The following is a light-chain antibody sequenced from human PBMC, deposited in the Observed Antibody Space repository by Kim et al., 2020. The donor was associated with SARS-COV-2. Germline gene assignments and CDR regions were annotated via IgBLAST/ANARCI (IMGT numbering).Light chain of an antibody. CDR3: QQYNDWPLLT. V-gene: IGKV3-15*01. J-gene: IGKJ4*01. CDR1: QSVKNN. CDR2: GAS. Sequence: SPGERVTLYCRASQSVKNNLAWYQQRPGQAPRLLIYGASTRATGISARFSGSGSGTEFSLTIRSLQSEDLAVYYCQQYNDWPLLTFGGGTKVDIK.